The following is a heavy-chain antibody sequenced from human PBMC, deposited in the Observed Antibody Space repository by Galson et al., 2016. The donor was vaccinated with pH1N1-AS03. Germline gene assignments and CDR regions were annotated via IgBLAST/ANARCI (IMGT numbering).Heavy chain of an antibody. CDR1: GFTFATCA. V-gene: IGHV3-23*01. CDR3: AKTSDFWSGYYPFDS. D-gene: IGHD3-3*01. CDR2: ISGSGANT. J-gene: IGHJ4*02. Sequence: SLRLSCAASGFTFATCAMSWVRQAPGKGLEWLSAISGSGANTDYADSVKGRFTISRGNSRNTLYLQMNSLRAEDTAVYYCAKTSDFWSGYYPFDSWAQGTLVTVSS.